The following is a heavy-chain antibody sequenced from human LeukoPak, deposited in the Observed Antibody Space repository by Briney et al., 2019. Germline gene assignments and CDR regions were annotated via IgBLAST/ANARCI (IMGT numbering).Heavy chain of an antibody. V-gene: IGHV3-23*01. CDR2: ISGSGGST. Sequence: PGGSLRLSCAASGFTFSSYAMSLVRQAPGKGLEWVSAISGSGGSTYYADSVKGRFTISRDNSKNTLYLQMNSLRAEDTAVYYCAKDPYLRGVIFYWGQGTLVTVSS. J-gene: IGHJ4*02. D-gene: IGHD3-10*02. CDR3: AKDPYLRGVIFY. CDR1: GFTFSSYA.